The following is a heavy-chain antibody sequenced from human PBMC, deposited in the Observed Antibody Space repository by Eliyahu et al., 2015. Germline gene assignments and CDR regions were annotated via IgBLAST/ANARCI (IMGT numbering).Heavy chain of an antibody. D-gene: IGHD1-7*01. CDR2: IRYDGSNK. CDR3: AKKRVGTGTGSYFDY. V-gene: IGHV3-30*02. J-gene: IGHJ4*02. Sequence: QVQLVESGGGVVQPGGSLXLSCAASGFTFXXYGMHWVRQAPGQGVEWVAFIRYDGSNKYYADSVKGRFTISRDNSKNTLYLQMNSLRAEDTAVYYCAKKRVGTGTGSYFDYWGQGTLVTVSS. CDR1: GFTFXXYG.